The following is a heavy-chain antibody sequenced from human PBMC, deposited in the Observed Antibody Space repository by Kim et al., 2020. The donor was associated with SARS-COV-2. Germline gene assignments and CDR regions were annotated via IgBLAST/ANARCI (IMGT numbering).Heavy chain of an antibody. CDR3: ARDRVVLRYYYGSGSYYNDDAFDI. J-gene: IGHJ3*02. D-gene: IGHD3-10*01. CDR1: GFTFSSYG. CDR2: IWYDGSNK. Sequence: GGSLRLSCAASGFTFSSYGMHWVRQAPGKGLEWVAVIWYDGSNKYYADSVKGRFTISRDNSKNTLYLQMNSLRAEDTAVYYCARDRVVLRYYYGSGSYYNDDAFDIWGQGTMVTVSS. V-gene: IGHV3-33*01.